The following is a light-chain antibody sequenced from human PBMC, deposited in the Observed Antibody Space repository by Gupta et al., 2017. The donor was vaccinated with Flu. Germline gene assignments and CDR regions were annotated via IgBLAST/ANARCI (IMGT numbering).Light chain of an antibody. CDR1: SSDMGRYKF. CDR2: EVS. Sequence: SIAISCTGTSSDMGRYKFVSWYQQHPGKAPKLLILEVSNRPSGVSTRFSASKSGNVASLTISGLQAEDEADYYCSSHTTSSTWVFGGGTKLTVL. J-gene: IGLJ3*02. CDR3: SSHTTSSTWV. V-gene: IGLV2-14*01.